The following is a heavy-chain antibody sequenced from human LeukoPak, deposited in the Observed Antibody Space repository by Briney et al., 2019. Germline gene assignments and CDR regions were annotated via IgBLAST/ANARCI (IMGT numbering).Heavy chain of an antibody. CDR1: GVSISSGSNY. CDR3: ARARYNSDWSAYFFDY. J-gene: IGHJ4*02. V-gene: IGHV4-61*02. Sequence: PSETLSLTCTVSGVSISSGSNYWTWIRQPAGKGLEWIGRIYTSGSTQFNPSLESRVTMSLYTSKKQFSLNLTSVTAADTAVYYCARARYNSDWSAYFFDYWGQGTLVTVSS. D-gene: IGHD6-19*01. CDR2: IYTSGST.